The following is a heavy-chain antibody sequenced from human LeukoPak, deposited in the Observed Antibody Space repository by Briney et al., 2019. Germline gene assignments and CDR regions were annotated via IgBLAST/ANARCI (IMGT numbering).Heavy chain of an antibody. J-gene: IGHJ4*02. CDR3: ARPSQTYLYDSSGYYAY. Sequence: ASVKGSCKTSGDTFTGYYMHWVRQAPGQGLEWMGWIHPNSGGTNYAQKFQGRVTMTIDTSISTAYMERSSLRSEDTAVYFCARPSQTYLYDSSGYYAYWGQGTLVTVSS. V-gene: IGHV1-2*02. D-gene: IGHD3-22*01. CDR1: GDTFTGYY. CDR2: IHPNSGGT.